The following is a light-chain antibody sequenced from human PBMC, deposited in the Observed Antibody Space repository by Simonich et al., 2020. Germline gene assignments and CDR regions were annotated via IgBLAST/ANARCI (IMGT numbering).Light chain of an antibody. J-gene: IGKJ1*01. CDR2: KGS. CDR1: QSIVYSDGNTY. V-gene: IGKV2D-30*01. Sequence: DVVMTQSPLSLPVTLGQPDSISCRSSQSIVYSDGNTYLNWFQHRPGQSPRNLIYKGSNWDSGVPDSFSGSGSGTDFTLKISRVEAEDVGVYYCMQGTHWPWTFGQGTKVEIK. CDR3: MQGTHWPWT.